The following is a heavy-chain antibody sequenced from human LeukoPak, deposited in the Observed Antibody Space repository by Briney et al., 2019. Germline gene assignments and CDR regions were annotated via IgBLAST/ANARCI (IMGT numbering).Heavy chain of an antibody. CDR1: GYTFTSYD. CDR2: MNPNSGNT. D-gene: IGHD2-2*01. V-gene: IGHV1-8*01. Sequence: ASVKVSCKASGYTFTSYDINWVRQATGQGLEWMGWMNPNSGNTGYAQKFRGRVTMTRNTSISTAYMELSSLRSEDTAVYYCARKYCSSTSCTGYYYYMDVWGKGTTVTVSS. J-gene: IGHJ6*03. CDR3: ARKYCSSTSCTGYYYYMDV.